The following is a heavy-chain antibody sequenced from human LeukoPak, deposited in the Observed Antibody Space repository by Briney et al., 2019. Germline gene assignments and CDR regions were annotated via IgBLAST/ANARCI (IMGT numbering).Heavy chain of an antibody. CDR3: TKGDRYSSGWYWSHWFDP. D-gene: IGHD6-19*01. V-gene: IGHV4-34*01. CDR2: INHSGRT. J-gene: IGHJ5*02. CDR1: GGSFSDYY. Sequence: SETLSLTCDVYGGSFSDYYWTWIRQPPGKGREWIGEINHSGRTNYNPSLKSRVTISVDTSKKQFFLRLSSVTAADTAVYYCTKGDRYSSGWYWSHWFDPWGQGTLVTVSS.